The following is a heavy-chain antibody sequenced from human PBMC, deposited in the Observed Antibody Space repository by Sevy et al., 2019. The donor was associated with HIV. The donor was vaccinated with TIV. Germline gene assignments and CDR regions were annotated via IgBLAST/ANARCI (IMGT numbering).Heavy chain of an antibody. D-gene: IGHD5-12*01. CDR2: ISSSGSTI. CDR1: GFTFSDYY. V-gene: IGHV3-11*01. CDR3: ARDWRSGYDPSYGMDV. J-gene: IGHJ6*02. Sequence: GGSLRLSCAASGFTFSDYYMSWVRQAPGKGLEWVSYISSSGSTIYYADSVKGRFTISRDNAKNSLYLQMNRLRAEDTVVYYCARDWRSGYDPSYGMDVWGQGTTVTVSS.